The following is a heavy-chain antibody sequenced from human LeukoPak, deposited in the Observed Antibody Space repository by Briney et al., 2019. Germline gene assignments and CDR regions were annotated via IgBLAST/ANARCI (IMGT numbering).Heavy chain of an antibody. CDR2: IYYSGST. D-gene: IGHD5-12*01. CDR1: GGSISSSSYK. J-gene: IGHJ4*02. CDR3: AKISGYDFQFDY. Sequence: SETLSLTCTVSGGSISSSSYKWGWIRQPPGKGLEWIGSIYYSGSTTYNSSLRSRVTISIDTSKNHFSLKLTSVTAADTAVYYCAKISGYDFQFDYWGQGTLVTVSS. V-gene: IGHV4-39*02.